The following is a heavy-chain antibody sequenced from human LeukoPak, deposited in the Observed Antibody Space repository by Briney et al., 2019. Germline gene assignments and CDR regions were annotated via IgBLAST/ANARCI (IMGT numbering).Heavy chain of an antibody. J-gene: IGHJ5*02. D-gene: IGHD6-13*01. V-gene: IGHV4-61*02. CDR2: IYTSGST. Sequence: SETLSLTCTVSGGSISSGSYYWSWIRQPAGKGLEWIGRIYTSGSTNYNPSLKSRVTISVVTSKNQFSLKLSSVTAADTAVYYCARERIAAAGTLPTGFDPWGQGTLVTVSS. CDR3: ARERIAAAGTLPTGFDP. CDR1: GGSISSGSYY.